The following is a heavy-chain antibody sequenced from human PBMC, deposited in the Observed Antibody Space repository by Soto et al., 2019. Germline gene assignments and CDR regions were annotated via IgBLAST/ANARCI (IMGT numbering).Heavy chain of an antibody. D-gene: IGHD6-6*01. Sequence: SVKVSCKASGGTFSSYAISWVRQAPGQGLEWMGGIIPIFGTANYAQKFQGRVTITADESTSTAYMELRSLRSEDTAVYYCATRIAARRRQGMDVWGQGTTVTVS. CDR3: ATRIAARRRQGMDV. CDR1: GGTFSSYA. V-gene: IGHV1-69*13. CDR2: IIPIFGTA. J-gene: IGHJ6*02.